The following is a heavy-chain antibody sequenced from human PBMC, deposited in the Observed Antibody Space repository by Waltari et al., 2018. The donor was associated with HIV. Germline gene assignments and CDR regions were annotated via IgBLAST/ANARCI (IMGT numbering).Heavy chain of an antibody. J-gene: IGHJ4*02. CDR1: GFSVRNHW. D-gene: IGHD3-3*02. Sequence: VQLVESGGGSIKTGGSLRLSCAASGFSVRNHWMDWVRQGPGKGLVWVARINSDGSSINYADAMKGRFVISRDNARNTVYLQLNNLKVEDTAVYFCARASHYIEFSTFDGDYYFDFWGRGTRVAVSS. CDR2: INSDGSSI. CDR3: ARASHYIEFSTFDGDYYFDF. V-gene: IGHV3-74*01.